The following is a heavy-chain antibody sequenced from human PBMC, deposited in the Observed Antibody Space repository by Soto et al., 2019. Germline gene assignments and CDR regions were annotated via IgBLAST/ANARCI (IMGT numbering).Heavy chain of an antibody. Sequence: PGGSLRLSCAASGFTFDDYAMYWVRQVPGKGLEWVSGISWNSGRIGYADSVKGRFTISRDNSKNTLYLQMNSLRAEDTAVYYCAKGVPGIAVAGTGYFQHWGQGTLVTVSS. CDR3: AKGVPGIAVAGTGYFQH. CDR2: ISWNSGRI. D-gene: IGHD6-19*01. J-gene: IGHJ1*01. CDR1: GFTFDDYA. V-gene: IGHV3-9*01.